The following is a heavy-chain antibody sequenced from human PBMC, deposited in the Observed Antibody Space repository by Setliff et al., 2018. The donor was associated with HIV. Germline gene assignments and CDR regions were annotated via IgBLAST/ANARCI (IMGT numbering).Heavy chain of an antibody. Sequence: GGCLRLSCTGSGFTFSGYWTSWVRQAPGKGLEWVAVMSGDANSQYYADFARGRFTISRDSSKNTLYLQVNSLKTEDTAVYYCTLSSPYYDSLDYWGQGTLVTVSS. CDR2: MSGDANSQ. J-gene: IGHJ4*02. CDR1: GFTFSGYW. V-gene: IGHV3-30*07. CDR3: TLSSPYYDSLDY. D-gene: IGHD3-22*01.